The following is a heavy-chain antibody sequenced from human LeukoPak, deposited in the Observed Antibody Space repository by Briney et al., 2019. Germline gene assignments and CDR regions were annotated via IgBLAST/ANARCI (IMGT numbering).Heavy chain of an antibody. J-gene: IGHJ5*02. Sequence: GGSLRLSCAASGFTFSSYWMHWVRQAPGKGLVWVPRINSDGSGTSYADSVKGRFTISRDNAKNTLYLQMNSLRAEDTAVYYCTRDQRGSDYWFDPWGQGTLVTVSS. CDR1: GFTFSSYW. CDR2: INSDGSGT. CDR3: TRDQRGSDYWFDP. D-gene: IGHD1-26*01. V-gene: IGHV3-74*01.